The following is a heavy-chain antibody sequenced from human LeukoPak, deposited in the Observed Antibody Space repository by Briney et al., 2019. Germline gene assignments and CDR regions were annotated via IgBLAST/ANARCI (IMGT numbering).Heavy chain of an antibody. J-gene: IGHJ4*02. CDR1: GYSFTSYW. V-gene: IGHV5-51*01. Sequence: GESLKISCKGSGYSFTSYWIGWVRQMPGKGLEYMGIIYPADSNTKYSPSFQGQVTMSADKSISTAYLQWSSLKASDTAMYYCARLNADTGWFSFDYWGQGTLVTVSS. CDR3: ARLNADTGWFSFDY. D-gene: IGHD6-19*01. CDR2: IYPADSNT.